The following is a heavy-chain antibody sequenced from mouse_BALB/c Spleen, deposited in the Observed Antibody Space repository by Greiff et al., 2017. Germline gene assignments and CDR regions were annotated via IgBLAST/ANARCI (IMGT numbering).Heavy chain of an antibody. CDR3: ASGGNYDFDY. D-gene: IGHD1-1*02. Sequence: VQLQQSGAELVRPGVSVKISCKGSGYTFTDYAMHWVKQSHAKSLEWIGVISTYYGDASYNQKFKGKATMTVDKSSSTAYMELARLTSEDSAIYYCASGGNYDFDYWGQGTTLTVSS. CDR2: ISTYYGDA. V-gene: IGHV1S137*01. CDR1: GYTFTDYA. J-gene: IGHJ2*01.